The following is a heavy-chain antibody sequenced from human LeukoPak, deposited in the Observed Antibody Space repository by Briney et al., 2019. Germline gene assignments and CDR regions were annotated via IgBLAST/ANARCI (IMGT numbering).Heavy chain of an antibody. CDR1: GFTFSDYS. V-gene: IGHV3-48*01. CDR2: IDGAGDTI. D-gene: IGHD4-11*01. Sequence: PGESLRLSCATSGFTFSDYSMNWVRQAPGKGLEWVSYIDGAGDTIYYADSVKGRFTISRDNAKSSLDLQMNSLTGEDTAVYYCAKDAERGFDYSNSLQYWGQGTLVTVSS. J-gene: IGHJ4*02. CDR3: AKDAERGFDYSNSLQY.